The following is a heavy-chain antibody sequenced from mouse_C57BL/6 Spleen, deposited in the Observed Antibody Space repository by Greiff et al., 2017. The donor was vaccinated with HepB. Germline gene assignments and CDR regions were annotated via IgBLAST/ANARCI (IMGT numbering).Heavy chain of an antibody. CDR3: ARVSTMIKYFDV. Sequence: EVNVVESGGDLVKPGGSLKLSCAASGFTFSSYGMSWVRQTPDKRLEWVATISSGGSYTYYPDSVKGRFTISRDNAKNTLYLQMSSLKSEDTAMYYCARVSTMIKYFDVWGTGTTVTVSS. J-gene: IGHJ1*03. CDR2: ISSGGSYT. D-gene: IGHD2-4*01. CDR1: GFTFSSYG. V-gene: IGHV5-6*01.